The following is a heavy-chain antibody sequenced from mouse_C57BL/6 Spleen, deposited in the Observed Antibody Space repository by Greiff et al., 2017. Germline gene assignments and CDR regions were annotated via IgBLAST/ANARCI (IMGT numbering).Heavy chain of an antibody. V-gene: IGHV5-4*03. J-gene: IGHJ2*01. CDR1: GFTFSSYA. Sequence: EVKLVESGGGLVKPGGSLKLSCAASGFTFSSYAMSWVRQTPEKRLEWVATISDGGSYTYYPDNVKGRFTISRDNAKNNLYLQMSHLKSEDTAMYYCARGYDNYLDYWGQGTTLTVSS. D-gene: IGHD2-2*01. CDR3: ARGYDNYLDY. CDR2: ISDGGSYT.